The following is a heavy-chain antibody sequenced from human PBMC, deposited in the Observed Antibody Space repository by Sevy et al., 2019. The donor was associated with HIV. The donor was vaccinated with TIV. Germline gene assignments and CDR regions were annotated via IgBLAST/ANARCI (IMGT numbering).Heavy chain of an antibody. CDR3: ARGPPVLRYVDWLVNESAVYDYFDY. J-gene: IGHJ4*02. D-gene: IGHD3-9*01. CDR1: GYTFTSYG. CDR2: ISAYNGNT. V-gene: IGHV1-18*01. Sequence: ASVKVSCKASGYTFTSYGISWVRQAPGQGLEWMGWISAYNGNTNYAQKLQGRVTMTTDTSTSKAYMELRSLRSDDTAVDYCARGPPVLRYVDWLVNESAVYDYFDYWGQGTLVTVSS.